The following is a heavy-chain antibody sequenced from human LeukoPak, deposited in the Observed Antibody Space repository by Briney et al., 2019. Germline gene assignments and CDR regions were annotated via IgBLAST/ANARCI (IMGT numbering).Heavy chain of an antibody. CDR1: GFTVSSDC. D-gene: IGHD2-2*01. V-gene: IGHV3-23*01. CDR3: AKRGRGVVPAAYDY. J-gene: IGHJ4*02. CDR2: ISGSGGST. Sequence: GGSLRLSCAASGFTVSSDCMSWVRQAPGKGLEWVSAISGSGGSTYYADSVKGRFTISRDNSKNTLYLQMNSLRAEDTAVYYCAKRGRGVVPAAYDYWGQGTLVTVSS.